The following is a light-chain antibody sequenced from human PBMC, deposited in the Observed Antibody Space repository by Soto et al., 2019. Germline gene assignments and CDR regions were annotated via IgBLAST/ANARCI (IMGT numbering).Light chain of an antibody. CDR1: SSNIGSNY. CDR3: VAWDDSLSGVV. Sequence: QSVLTQPPSASGTPGQRVTISCSGSSSNIGSNYVYWYQQLPGTAPKLLIYRNNQRPSGVPDRFSSSKSGTSASLAISGLRSEDEADYYCVAWDDSLSGVVVGGGTKLTVL. J-gene: IGLJ2*01. CDR2: RNN. V-gene: IGLV1-47*01.